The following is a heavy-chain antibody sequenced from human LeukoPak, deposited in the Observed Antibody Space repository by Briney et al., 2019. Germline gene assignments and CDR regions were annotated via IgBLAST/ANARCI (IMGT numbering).Heavy chain of an antibody. V-gene: IGHV3-15*01. CDR1: GLTFSNAW. Sequence: GSLRLSCAVSGLTFSNAWMSWVRQAPGKGLEWVGRIKSKSDGGTADYAAPVKGTFTISRDDSKNMLHLQMNSQRTEDTAVYYCTTGNVWDLPFFDCWGQGILVTVSS. D-gene: IGHD3-16*01. CDR3: TTGNVWDLPFFDC. J-gene: IGHJ4*02. CDR2: IKSKSDGGTA.